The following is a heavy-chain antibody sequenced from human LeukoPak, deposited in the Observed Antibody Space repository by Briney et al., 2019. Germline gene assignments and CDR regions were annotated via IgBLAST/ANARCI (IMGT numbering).Heavy chain of an antibody. V-gene: IGHV4-61*02. CDR3: ARGTKSPRTTVLTSFWYFDL. Sequence: SETLSLTCTVSGGSITSGPHYWNWIRQSAETGLEWIGRVQATGSLDYNPSLKSRVTISMDTSTNRFSLMMTSLTTTDTAVYYCARGTKSPRTTVLTSFWYFDLWGRGTLVTVSS. CDR1: GGSITSGPHY. J-gene: IGHJ2*01. CDR2: VQATGSL. D-gene: IGHD1-14*01.